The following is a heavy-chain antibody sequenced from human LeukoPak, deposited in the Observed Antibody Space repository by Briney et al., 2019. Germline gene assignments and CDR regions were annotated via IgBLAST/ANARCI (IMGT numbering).Heavy chain of an antibody. J-gene: IGHJ4*02. D-gene: IGHD2-15*01. Sequence: SVKVFCKASVGTFSSYAISWVRQAPGQGLEWMGGIIPIFGTANYAQKFQGRVTITADESTSTAYMELSSLRSEDTAVYYCARDLDCSGGSCYGVYWGQGTLVTVSS. V-gene: IGHV1-69*13. CDR2: IIPIFGTA. CDR1: VGTFSSYA. CDR3: ARDLDCSGGSCYGVY.